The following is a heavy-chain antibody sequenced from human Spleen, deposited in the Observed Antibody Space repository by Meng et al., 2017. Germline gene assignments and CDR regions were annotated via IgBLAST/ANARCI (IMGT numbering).Heavy chain of an antibody. Sequence: SETLSLTCAVYGGSFSGYYWSWIRQPPGKGLEWTGEINHSGSTNYNPSLKSQVTISVDTSKNQFSLKLSSVTAADTAVYYCARMNLDTPMANDYWGQGTLVTVSS. V-gene: IGHV4-34*01. J-gene: IGHJ4*02. CDR3: ARMNLDTPMANDY. D-gene: IGHD5-18*01. CDR2: INHSGST. CDR1: GGSFSGYY.